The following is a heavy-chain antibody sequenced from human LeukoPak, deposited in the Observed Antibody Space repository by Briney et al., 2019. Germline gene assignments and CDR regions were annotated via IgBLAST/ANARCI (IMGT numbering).Heavy chain of an antibody. V-gene: IGHV3-7*01. CDR1: GFTFGSYW. J-gene: IGHJ4*02. Sequence: GGSLRLSCAASGFTFGSYWMTWVRQAPGKGLEWVANIQPDGSQGLYVDSVKGRFIISRDNAKKSLYLQMNSLRAEDTAVYYCTRDPLYGALDSWGQGTLVTVSS. CDR2: IQPDGSQG. CDR3: TRDPLYGALDS. D-gene: IGHD4-17*01.